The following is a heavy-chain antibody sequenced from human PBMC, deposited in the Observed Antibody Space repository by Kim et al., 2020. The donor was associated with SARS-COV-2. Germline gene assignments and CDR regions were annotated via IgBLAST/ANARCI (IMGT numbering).Heavy chain of an antibody. CDR3: AKGTASTGVLGPFDS. J-gene: IGHJ4*02. V-gene: IGHV3-9*01. CDR2: LSWDSVNI. D-gene: IGHD1-1*01. Sequence: GGSLRLSCAASGFTFDDYAMHWVRQPPGKGLEWVASLSWDSVNIYYADSVRGRFTISRDNARDSLFLEMISLAPEDTAVYYCAKGTASTGVLGPFDSWGQGSLVSVSS. CDR1: GFTFDDYA.